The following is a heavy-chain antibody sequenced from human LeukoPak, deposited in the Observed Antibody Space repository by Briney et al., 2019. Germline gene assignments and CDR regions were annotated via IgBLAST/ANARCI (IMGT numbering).Heavy chain of an antibody. CDR3: ARGGADFWSGYYSPAINWFDP. Sequence: KTGGSLRLSCAASGFTFSDYYMSWIRQAPGKGLEWVSYISSSGSTIYYADSVKGRFTISRDNAKNSLYLQMNSLRAEDTAVYYFARGGADFWSGYYSPAINWFDPWGQGTLVTVSS. V-gene: IGHV3-11*01. D-gene: IGHD3-3*01. CDR1: GFTFSDYY. CDR2: ISSSGSTI. J-gene: IGHJ5*02.